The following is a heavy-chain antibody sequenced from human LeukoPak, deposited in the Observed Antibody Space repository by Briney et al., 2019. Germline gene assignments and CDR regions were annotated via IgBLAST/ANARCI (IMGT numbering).Heavy chain of an antibody. V-gene: IGHV3-21*01. D-gene: IGHD3-3*01. CDR3: ARNRFNLFSYYFEY. CDR2: STSRN. Sequence: GGSLRLSCEASGFTFSSYAMRWFRQAPGKGLEWVSTSTSRNFYADSVKGRFTISRDNAKSSLYLQMNSLRAEDSAVYYCARNRFNLFSYYFEYWGQGTLVTVPS. J-gene: IGHJ4*02. CDR1: GFTFSSYA.